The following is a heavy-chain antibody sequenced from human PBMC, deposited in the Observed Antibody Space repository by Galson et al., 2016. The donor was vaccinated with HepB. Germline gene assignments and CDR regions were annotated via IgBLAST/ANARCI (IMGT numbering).Heavy chain of an antibody. CDR1: GESFSAYY. D-gene: IGHD3/OR15-3a*01. CDR3: ARWTGVASYYSGLDV. J-gene: IGHJ6*02. Sequence: SETLSLTCAVFGESFSAYYWSWVRQPPGKGLEWIGEINHSGSTNYNPSLKSRVTISVVTSKNQFSLNLSSVTAADSGVYYCARWTGVASYYSGLDVWGQGTTVTVSS. CDR2: INHSGST. V-gene: IGHV4-34*01.